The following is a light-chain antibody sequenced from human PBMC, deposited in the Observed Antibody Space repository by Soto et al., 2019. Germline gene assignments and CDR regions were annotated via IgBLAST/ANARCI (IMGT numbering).Light chain of an antibody. CDR3: QQYGRSGT. CDR2: GAS. V-gene: IGKV3-20*01. CDR1: QNVSNNY. Sequence: EIVMTQSQATMSVSPGERDTIYCRASQNVSNNYLAWYQQKPGQAPRLLIYGASNRATGIPDRFSGSGSGTDFTLTISRLEPEDFAVYYCQQYGRSGTFGQGTKVDI. J-gene: IGKJ1*01.